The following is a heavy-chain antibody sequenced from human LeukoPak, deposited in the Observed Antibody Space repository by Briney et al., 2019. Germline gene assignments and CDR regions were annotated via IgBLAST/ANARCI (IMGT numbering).Heavy chain of an antibody. CDR2: IIPILGIA. CDR3: ARAVQLDYYDSSGYWD. D-gene: IGHD3-22*01. CDR1: GFTFSSYA. V-gene: IGHV1-69*04. Sequence: TGGSLRLSCAASGFTFSSYAISWVRQAPGQGLEWMGRIIPILGIANYAQKFQGRVTITADKSTSTAYMELSSLRSEDTAVYYCARAVQLDYYDSSGYWDWGQGTLVTVST. J-gene: IGHJ4*02.